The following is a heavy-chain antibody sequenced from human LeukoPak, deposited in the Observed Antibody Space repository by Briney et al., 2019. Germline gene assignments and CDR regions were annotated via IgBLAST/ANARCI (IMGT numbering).Heavy chain of an antibody. V-gene: IGHV4-31*03. CDR2: IYYSGST. J-gene: IGHJ6*02. D-gene: IGHD3-22*01. CDR3: ARIPYDSSGPMDV. CDR1: GGSISSGGYY. Sequence: SETLSLTCTVSGGSISSGGYYWSWIRQHPGKGLEWIGYIYYSGSTYYNPSLKSRVTISVDTSKNQFSLKLSSVTAADTAVYYCARIPYDSSGPMDVWGQGTTVTVSS.